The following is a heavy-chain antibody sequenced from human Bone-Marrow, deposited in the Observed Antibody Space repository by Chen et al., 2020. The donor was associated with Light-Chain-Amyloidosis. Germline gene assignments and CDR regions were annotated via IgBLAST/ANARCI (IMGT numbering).Heavy chain of an antibody. CDR2: IYPDDSDA. CDR3: ARRRDGYNFDY. Sequence: EVQLEQSGPEVKKPGESLKISCKGSGYTFPNYWTGWVRQMPGKGLEWMGVIYPDDSDARYSPSFEGQVTISADKSITTAYLQWRSLKASDTAMYYCARRRDGYNFDYWGQGTLVTVSS. J-gene: IGHJ4*02. CDR1: GYTFPNYW. V-gene: IGHV5-51*01. D-gene: IGHD5-12*01.